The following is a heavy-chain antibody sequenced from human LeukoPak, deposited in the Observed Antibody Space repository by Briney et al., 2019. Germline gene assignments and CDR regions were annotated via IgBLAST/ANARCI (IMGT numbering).Heavy chain of an antibody. V-gene: IGHV3-7*01. CDR2: INQDGSEK. D-gene: IGHD2-8*01. CDR1: GFTFSSYA. Sequence: PGRSLRLSCAASGFTFSSYAMHWVRQAPGRGLEWVANINQDGSEKYYVDSLKGRFTISRDNAKNSLYLQMNSLRAEGTAVYYCAREEWWFDPWGQGTLVTVSS. CDR3: AREEWWFDP. J-gene: IGHJ5*02.